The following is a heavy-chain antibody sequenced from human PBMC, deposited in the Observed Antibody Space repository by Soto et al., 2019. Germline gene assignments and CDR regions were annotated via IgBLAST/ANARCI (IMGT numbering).Heavy chain of an antibody. J-gene: IGHJ4*02. CDR1: GFTVNSNY. V-gene: IGHV3-66*01. Sequence: PGGSLRLSCAASGFTVNSNYMSWVRQAPGKGLEWVSVIYSDGSTYYADSVKGKFTISRDNSKNTVFLQMNSLRDEDTAVYYCARGLYSSGWQYYFDYWGQGTLVTVSS. CDR3: ARGLYSSGWQYYFDY. D-gene: IGHD6-19*01. CDR2: IYSDGST.